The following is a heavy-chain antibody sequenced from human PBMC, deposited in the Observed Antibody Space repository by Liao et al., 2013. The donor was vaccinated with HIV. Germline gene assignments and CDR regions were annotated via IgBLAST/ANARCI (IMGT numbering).Heavy chain of an antibody. D-gene: IGHD3-3*01. CDR1: GGSLSGYY. J-gene: IGHJ3*02. Sequence: QVQLQQWGAGLLKPSETLSLTCAVYGGSLSGYYWTWIRQPAGKGLEWIGRGHFSGHTSYNPSLTRATVSLDTSKNQISLNLDSVTAADTAVYYCATAGGYYDFWSASRIHGAFDMWGQGTIITISS. CDR3: ATAGGYYDFWSASRIHGAFDM. V-gene: IGHV4-59*10. CDR2: GHFSGHT.